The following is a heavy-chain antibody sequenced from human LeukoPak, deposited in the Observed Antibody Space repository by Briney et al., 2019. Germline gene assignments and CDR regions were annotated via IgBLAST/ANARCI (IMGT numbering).Heavy chain of an antibody. V-gene: IGHV3-53*01. CDR1: GFTFSSYE. CDR2: IYSGGST. J-gene: IGHJ4*02. Sequence: PGGSLRLSCAASGFTFSSYEMNWVRQAPGKGLEWVALIYSGGSTQYADSVKGRFTISRDNSRNTLYLQMSSLRVEDTAVYYCARDPPGIAASVSGGWGQGILVTVSS. D-gene: IGHD6-13*01. CDR3: ARDPPGIAASVSGG.